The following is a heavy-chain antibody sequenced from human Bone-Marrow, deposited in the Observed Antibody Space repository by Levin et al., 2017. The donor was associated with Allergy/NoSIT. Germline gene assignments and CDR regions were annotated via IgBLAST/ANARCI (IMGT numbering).Heavy chain of an antibody. CDR3: ARGSGYCSSTSCYADAFDI. CDR1: GFTFSSYD. Sequence: GESLKISCAASGFTFSSYDMHWVRQATGKGLEWVSAIGTAGDTYYPGSVKGRFTISRENAKNSLYLQMNSLRAGDTAVYYCARGSGYCSSTSCYADAFDIWGQGTMVTVSS. CDR2: IGTAGDT. D-gene: IGHD2-2*03. J-gene: IGHJ3*02. V-gene: IGHV3-13*01.